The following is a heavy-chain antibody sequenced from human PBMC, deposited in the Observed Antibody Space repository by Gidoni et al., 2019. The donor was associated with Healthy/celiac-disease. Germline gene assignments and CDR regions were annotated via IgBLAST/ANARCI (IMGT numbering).Heavy chain of an antibody. V-gene: IGHV4-34*01. J-gene: IGHJ4*02. D-gene: IGHD3-3*01. CDR3: ARVPRMGSGYRHYFDY. Sequence: QVQLQQWGAGLLKPSATLSLPCAVYGGSFSGYYWRRIRQPPGKGLEWIGEINHSGSTNYNPSLKSRVTISVDTSKNQFSLKLSSVTAADTAVYYCARVPRMGSGYRHYFDYWGQGTLVTVSS. CDR1: GGSFSGYY. CDR2: INHSGST.